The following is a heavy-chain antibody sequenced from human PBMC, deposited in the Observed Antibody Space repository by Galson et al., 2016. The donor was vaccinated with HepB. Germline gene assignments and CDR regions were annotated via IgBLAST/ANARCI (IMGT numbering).Heavy chain of an antibody. CDR1: GFTFSRSA. Sequence: SLRLSCAASGFTFSRSAMHWVRQSPGKGLEWLAFISSDGSQKFLEDSMRGRFAISRDNSRDTLFLHVNGLTPEDTAIYFCAKARDTAVVVSPLDSWGQGTLVTVSS. D-gene: IGHD2-15*01. CDR3: AKARDTAVVVSPLDS. J-gene: IGHJ5*02. CDR2: ISSDGSQK. V-gene: IGHV3-30*09.